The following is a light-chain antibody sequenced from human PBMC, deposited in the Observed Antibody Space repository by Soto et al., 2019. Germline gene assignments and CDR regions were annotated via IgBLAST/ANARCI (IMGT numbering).Light chain of an antibody. J-gene: IGLJ3*02. Sequence: SYELTQPPSVSVAPGQTARVSCGGDSIGTKAVHWYQQKPSQAPVLVVYDNSDRPSGIPGRFSGSNSGNTATLTVSRVEAGDEADYYCQVWDSSSDHRVFGGGTKLTVL. CDR2: DNS. CDR1: SIGTKA. V-gene: IGLV3-21*02. CDR3: QVWDSSSDHRV.